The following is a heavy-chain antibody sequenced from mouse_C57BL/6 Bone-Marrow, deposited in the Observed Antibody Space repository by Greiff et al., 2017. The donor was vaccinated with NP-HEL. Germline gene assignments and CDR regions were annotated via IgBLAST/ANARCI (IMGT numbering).Heavy chain of an antibody. D-gene: IGHD1-1*01. CDR2: ISSGGSYT. CDR3: AGPYDYYVAWFAY. CDR1: GFTFSSYG. V-gene: IGHV5-6*01. Sequence: EVMLVESGGDLVKPGGSLKLSCAASGFTFSSYGMSWVRQTPDKRLEWVATISSGGSYTYYPDSVKGRFTISRDNAKNTLYLQMSSLKSEDTAMYYCAGPYDYYVAWFAYWGRGTLVTVSA. J-gene: IGHJ3*01.